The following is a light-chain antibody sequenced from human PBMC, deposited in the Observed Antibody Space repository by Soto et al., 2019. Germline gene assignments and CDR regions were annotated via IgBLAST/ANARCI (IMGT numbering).Light chain of an antibody. CDR3: QQYKSYPWT. Sequence: DIQMTQSPSTLSASAGDRVTITCRASQSISSWLAWYQQKPGKAPKLLIYDASSLESGVPSRFSGSGSGTEFTLTISSLQPDDFATYYCQQYKSYPWTFGQGTKVEMK. J-gene: IGKJ1*01. CDR2: DAS. V-gene: IGKV1-5*01. CDR1: QSISSW.